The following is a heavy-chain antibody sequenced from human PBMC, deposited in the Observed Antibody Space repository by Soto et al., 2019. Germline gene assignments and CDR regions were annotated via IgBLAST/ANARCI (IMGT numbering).Heavy chain of an antibody. D-gene: IGHD6-6*01. CDR2: INHSGST. J-gene: IGHJ5*02. CDR3: ARGQGLSLAAPGNWFDP. Sequence: SETLSLTCAAYGGSFRGYYWSCIRQPPGKGLEWIGEINHSGSTNYNPSLKSRVTISVDTSKNQFSLKLSSVTAADTAVYYCARGQGLSLAAPGNWFDPWGPGTLVTVSS. CDR1: GGSFRGYY. V-gene: IGHV4-34*01.